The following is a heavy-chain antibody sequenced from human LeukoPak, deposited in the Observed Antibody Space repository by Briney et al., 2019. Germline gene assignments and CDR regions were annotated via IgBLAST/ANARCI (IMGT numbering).Heavy chain of an antibody. D-gene: IGHD3-3*01. CDR1: GFTFDDHG. Sequence: GGSLRLSCAVSGFTFDDHGMSWVRQAPGKGLEWVSGINWNGGSTGYADSVKGRFTISRDNAKNSLYLQMNSLRAEDTALYHCARAVYYDFWSGSPDDAFDIWGQGTMVTVSS. V-gene: IGHV3-20*01. CDR3: ARAVYYDFWSGSPDDAFDI. CDR2: INWNGGST. J-gene: IGHJ3*02.